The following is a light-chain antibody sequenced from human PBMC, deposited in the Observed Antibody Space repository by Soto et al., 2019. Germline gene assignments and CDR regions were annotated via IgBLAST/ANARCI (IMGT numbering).Light chain of an antibody. V-gene: IGKV1-39*01. CDR1: QSIYNY. CDR2: AAS. CDR3: QQSYSTIT. J-gene: IGKJ5*01. Sequence: DIQMTQSPSSLSASVGARVTITCRASQSIYNYLNWYRQKPGKAPKLLIYAASTLQSGVPSRFSGSGSGTDFTLAISSLQPEDFATYYCQQSYSTITFGQGTRLEIK.